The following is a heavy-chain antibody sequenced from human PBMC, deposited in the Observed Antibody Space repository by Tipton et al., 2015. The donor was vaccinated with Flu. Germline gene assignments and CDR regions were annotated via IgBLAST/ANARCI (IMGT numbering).Heavy chain of an antibody. CDR1: GGSINNYY. Sequence: TLSLTCSVSGGSINNYYWSWIRQPAGMGLEWIGRIYTSGSTSYNPSLKSRVTMSVDTSKNQFSLNLTSVTAADSAVYYCARWRDGSAAPSAKMATKNAFDIWGQGTMVTVSS. CDR3: ARWRDGSAAPSAKMATKNAFDI. CDR2: IYTSGST. D-gene: IGHD5-24*01. V-gene: IGHV4-4*07. J-gene: IGHJ3*02.